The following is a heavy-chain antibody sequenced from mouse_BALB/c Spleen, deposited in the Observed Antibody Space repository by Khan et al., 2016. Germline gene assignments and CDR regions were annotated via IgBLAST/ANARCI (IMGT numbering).Heavy chain of an antibody. CDR3: ARTARIKY. CDR2: ISYSGST. Sequence: EVQLQESGPGLVKPSQSLSLTCTVTGYSITSGYGWNWIRQFPESKLEWRGYISYSGSTNYNPYFKSRISLTRDTSKNPFFLQLSCVTSEDTATYDCARTARIKYWGQGTTLTVSS. D-gene: IGHD1-2*01. V-gene: IGHV3-2*02. CDR1: GYSITSGYG. J-gene: IGHJ2*01.